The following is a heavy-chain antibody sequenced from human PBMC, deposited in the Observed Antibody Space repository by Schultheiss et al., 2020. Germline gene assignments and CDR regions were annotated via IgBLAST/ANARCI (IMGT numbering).Heavy chain of an antibody. CDR2: IYYSGST. D-gene: IGHD1-26*01. V-gene: IGHV4-61*05. Sequence: ETLSLTCTVSGGSISSSSYYWSWIRQPPGKGLEWIGYIYYSGSTYYNPSLKSRVTISVDTSKNQFSLKLSSVTAADTAVYYCARVAVGATFDYWGQGALVTVSS. CDR1: GGSISSSSYY. CDR3: ARVAVGATFDY. J-gene: IGHJ4*02.